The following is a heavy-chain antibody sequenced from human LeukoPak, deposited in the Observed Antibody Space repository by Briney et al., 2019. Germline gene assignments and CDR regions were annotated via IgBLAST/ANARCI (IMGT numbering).Heavy chain of an antibody. D-gene: IGHD3-22*01. J-gene: IGHJ3*02. CDR2: INWNSDNI. Sequence: GRSLRLSRAASGFTFNDHAMYWVRQAPGKGLEWVSGINWNSDNIGYADSVKGRFTISRDDAKNSLFLQMNSLRAEDTALYYCARASYYYDTTGLGAVDIWGQGTMVTASS. CDR1: GFTFNDHA. V-gene: IGHV3-9*01. CDR3: ARASYYYDTTGLGAVDI.